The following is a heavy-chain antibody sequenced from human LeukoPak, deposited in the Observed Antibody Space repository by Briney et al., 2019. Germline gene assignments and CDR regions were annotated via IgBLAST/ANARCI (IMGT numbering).Heavy chain of an antibody. D-gene: IGHD3-3*01. CDR3: ATENDFWSGYPLV. CDR1: GFTFSSYA. V-gene: IGHV3-23*01. CDR2: ISGSGGST. J-gene: IGHJ4*02. Sequence: GGSLRLSCAASGFTFSSYAMSWVRQAPGKGLEWASAISGSGGSTYYADSVKGRFTISRDNSKNTLYLQMNSLRAEDTAVYYCATENDFWSGYPLVWGQGTLVTVSS.